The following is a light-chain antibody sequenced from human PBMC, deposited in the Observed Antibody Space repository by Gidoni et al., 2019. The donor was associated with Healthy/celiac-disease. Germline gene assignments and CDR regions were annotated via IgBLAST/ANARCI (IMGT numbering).Light chain of an antibody. J-gene: IGKJ2*01. CDR1: QSISSW. CDR3: QQYNSYSYT. Sequence: DIQMPQSPSTLSASVGDIVTLTCRASQSISSWLAWYQPKPGKAPKLLIYKASSLESGVPSRFSGSGSGTEFTLTISSLQPDDFATYYCQQYNSYSYTFGQGTKLEIK. V-gene: IGKV1-5*03. CDR2: KAS.